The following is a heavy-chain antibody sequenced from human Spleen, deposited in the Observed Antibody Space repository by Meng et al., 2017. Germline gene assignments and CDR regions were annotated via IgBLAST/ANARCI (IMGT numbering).Heavy chain of an antibody. J-gene: IGHJ1*01. CDR3: ARGDSSGYYWAEYFQH. V-gene: IGHV4-38-2*02. CDR2: IYHSGST. Sequence: SETLSLTCSVSGYSISSGYYWGWIRQPPGKGLEWIGSIYHSGSTFYNPSLKSRLTISIDTSKNQFSLKLSSVTAADTAVYYFARGDSSGYYWAEYFQHWGQGTLVTVSS. CDR1: GYSISSGYY. D-gene: IGHD3-22*01.